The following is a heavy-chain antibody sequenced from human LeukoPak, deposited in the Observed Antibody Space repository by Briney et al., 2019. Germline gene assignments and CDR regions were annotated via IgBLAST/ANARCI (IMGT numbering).Heavy chain of an antibody. V-gene: IGHV3-30*18. CDR2: ISYDGSKK. CDR3: AKEYDRVHDAFDI. J-gene: IGHJ3*02. D-gene: IGHD3-9*01. Sequence: PGGSLRLSCVASGFTFSSKHWVRQAPGKGLEWVAVISYDGSKKYYADSVKGRFTISRDSSKDTLYLQMNSLRAEDTAVYYCAKEYDRVHDAFDIWGQGTMVTVSS. CDR1: GFTFSS.